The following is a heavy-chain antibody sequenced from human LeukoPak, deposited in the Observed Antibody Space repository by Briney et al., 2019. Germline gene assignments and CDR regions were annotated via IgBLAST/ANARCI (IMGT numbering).Heavy chain of an antibody. CDR3: ARVPLIAAVGAYWYFDL. CDR1: GFTFSSYD. Sequence: GGSLRLSCAASGFTFSSYDMHWVRQATGKGLEWVSAIGTAGDTYYPGSVKGRFTISRENAKNSLYLQMNSLRAGDTAVYYCARVPLIAAVGAYWYFDLWGRGTLVTVSS. J-gene: IGHJ2*01. CDR2: IGTAGDT. V-gene: IGHV3-13*01. D-gene: IGHD6-13*01.